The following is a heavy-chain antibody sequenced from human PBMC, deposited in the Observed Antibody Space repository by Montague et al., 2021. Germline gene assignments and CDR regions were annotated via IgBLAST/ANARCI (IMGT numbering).Heavy chain of an antibody. CDR2: XFWDDDK. D-gene: IGHD6-13*01. CDR1: GFSLATSGVG. J-gene: IGHJ3*01. V-gene: IGHV2-5*02. Sequence: PALVKPTQTLTLTCTFSGFSLATSGVGVAWLRRPQGKALEWLALXFWDDDKRYSPSLKSRLTITKDTTKNQVVLTLINMDPVDTATYFCAHKIAAHKPHDGFSVWGQGTVVTVSA. CDR3: AHKIAAHKPHDGFSV.